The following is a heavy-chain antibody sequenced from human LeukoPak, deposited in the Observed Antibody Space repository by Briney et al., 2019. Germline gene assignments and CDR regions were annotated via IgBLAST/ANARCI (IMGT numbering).Heavy chain of an antibody. V-gene: IGHV4-39*01. Sequence: SETLSLTCTVSGGSISSSSYYWGWLRQPPGLGLEWLGCIYYSGSTYYNPSLKSRVTISVDTSKNQFSLKLSSVTAADTAVYYCARREIFPWAVEEFDYWGQGTLVTVSS. CDR2: IYYSGST. D-gene: IGHD1-26*01. CDR1: GGSISSSSYY. CDR3: ARREIFPWAVEEFDY. J-gene: IGHJ4*02.